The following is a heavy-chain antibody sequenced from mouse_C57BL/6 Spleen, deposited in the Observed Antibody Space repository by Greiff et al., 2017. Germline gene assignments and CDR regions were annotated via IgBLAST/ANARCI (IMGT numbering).Heavy chain of an antibody. D-gene: IGHD3-1*01. Sequence: EVKVVESGGGLVKPGGSLKLSCAASGFTFSSYAMSWVRQTPEKRLEWVATISDGGSYTYYPDNVKGRFTISRDNAKNNLYLQMSHLKSEETAIYCWARDRPGPYAKEGRGQGTSVTV. J-gene: IGHJ4*01. CDR3: ARDRPGPYAKEG. CDR2: ISDGGSYT. V-gene: IGHV5-4*01. CDR1: GFTFSSYA.